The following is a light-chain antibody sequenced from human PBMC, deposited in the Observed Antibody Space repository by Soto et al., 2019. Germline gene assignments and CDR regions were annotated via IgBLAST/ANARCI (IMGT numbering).Light chain of an antibody. CDR2: GST. CDR1: SSNIGAGYD. Sequence: QSVLSQPPSVSGAPGQRVTISCTGSSSNIGAGYDAHWFQQVPGTAPKLLIYGSTNRPSGVPDRFSGSKSGTSASLAITGLQAEDEADYYCQSYDSSLGGNYVFGTGTKVTAL. CDR3: QSYDSSLGGNYV. J-gene: IGLJ1*01. V-gene: IGLV1-40*01.